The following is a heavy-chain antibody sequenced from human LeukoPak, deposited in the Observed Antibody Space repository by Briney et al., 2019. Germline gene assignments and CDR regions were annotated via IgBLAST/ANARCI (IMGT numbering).Heavy chain of an antibody. Sequence: PGASLGLSCAASGFTFSSYAMSWVRQAPGKGLEWVSAISGSGGSTYYADSVKGRFTISRDNSKNTLYLQMNSLRAEDTAVYYCAKNQQWLVHAFDIWGQGTMVTVSS. CDR1: GFTFSSYA. CDR2: ISGSGGST. CDR3: AKNQQWLVHAFDI. D-gene: IGHD6-19*01. J-gene: IGHJ3*02. V-gene: IGHV3-23*01.